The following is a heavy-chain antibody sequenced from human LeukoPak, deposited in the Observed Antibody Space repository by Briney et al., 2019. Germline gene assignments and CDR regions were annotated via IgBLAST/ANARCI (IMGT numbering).Heavy chain of an antibody. V-gene: IGHV3-30*02. CDR1: GFTFSSYG. Sequence: GGSLRLSCAASGFTFSSYGMHWVRQAPGKGLEWVAFIRYDGSNKYYADSVKGRFTISRDNAKNSLYLQMNSLRAEDTAVYYCARESPYYGAAYYFDYWGQGTLVTVSS. J-gene: IGHJ4*02. D-gene: IGHD4-17*01. CDR3: ARESPYYGAAYYFDY. CDR2: IRYDGSNK.